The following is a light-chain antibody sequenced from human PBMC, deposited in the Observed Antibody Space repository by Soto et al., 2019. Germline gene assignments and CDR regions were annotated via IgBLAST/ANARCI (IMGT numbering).Light chain of an antibody. J-gene: IGLJ1*01. Sequence: QSVLTQPPSASGTPGQRVTISCSGSSYNIGSNYVYWYPQLPGTAPKLLIYRNNQRPSGVPDRFSGSKSGTSSSLAISGLRSEDEADYYCAAWDDSLSGDVFGTGTKLTVL. CDR2: RNN. V-gene: IGLV1-47*01. CDR3: AAWDDSLSGDV. CDR1: SYNIGSNY.